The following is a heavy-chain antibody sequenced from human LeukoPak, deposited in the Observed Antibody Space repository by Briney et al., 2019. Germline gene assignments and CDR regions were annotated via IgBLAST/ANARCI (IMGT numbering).Heavy chain of an antibody. V-gene: IGHV3-11*01. CDR2: ISSSGSTI. CDR1: GFTFSDYY. D-gene: IGHD3-10*01. Sequence: GGSLRLSCAASGFTFSDYYMSWIRQAPGKGLEWVSYISSSGSTIYYADSVKGRFTISRDNAKNSLYLQMNNLRAEDTAVYYCSKDKITMVRGAAGEFDYWGQGTLVTVSS. CDR3: SKDKITMVRGAAGEFDY. J-gene: IGHJ4*02.